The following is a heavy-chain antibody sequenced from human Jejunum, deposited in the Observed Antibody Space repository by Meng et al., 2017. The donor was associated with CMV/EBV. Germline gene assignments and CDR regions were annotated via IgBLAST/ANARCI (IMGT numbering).Heavy chain of an antibody. Sequence: SVFAFSSYSMHWVRQAPGKGLEWVSSISSSSHFIYYADSMKGRFTISRDNAKNSLYLQMNSLRAEDTAVYYCARGRFRGIASAGAMVHWGQGTLVTVSS. CDR1: VFAFSSYS. D-gene: IGHD6-13*01. CDR2: ISSSSHFI. CDR3: ARGRFRGIASAGAMVH. V-gene: IGHV3-21*01. J-gene: IGHJ4*02.